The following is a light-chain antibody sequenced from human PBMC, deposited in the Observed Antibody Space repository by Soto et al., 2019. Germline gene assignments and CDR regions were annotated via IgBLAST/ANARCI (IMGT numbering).Light chain of an antibody. V-gene: IGKV1-39*01. CDR1: QSIRTY. Sequence: DIQMTQSPSSLSASVGDRVTITCRASQSIRTYLNWYQLKPGKAPKLLIYAASSLQSGVPSRFSGSGSGTDSTLTISSLQPDDFATYYCQLSDSSFTCGQGTRLEIK. J-gene: IGKJ5*01. CDR2: AAS. CDR3: QLSDSSFT.